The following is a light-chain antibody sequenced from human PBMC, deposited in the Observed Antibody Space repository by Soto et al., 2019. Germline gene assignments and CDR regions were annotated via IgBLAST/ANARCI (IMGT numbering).Light chain of an antibody. V-gene: IGKV1-39*01. Sequence: DIQMTQSPSSLSASVGDTVTITCRASQSISNYLSWYQQKPGTAPRLLIYAATRLQSGVPSRFSGSRSGTDFTLTISSLQPEDFATYYCQQSYSRVTFGQGTKV. J-gene: IGKJ1*01. CDR3: QQSYSRVT. CDR2: AAT. CDR1: QSISNY.